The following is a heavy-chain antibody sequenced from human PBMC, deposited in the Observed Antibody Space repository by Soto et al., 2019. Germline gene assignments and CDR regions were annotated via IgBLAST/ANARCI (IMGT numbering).Heavy chain of an antibody. CDR3: ARVPQSDY. D-gene: IGHD4-4*01. CDR1: GRTFRRYE. V-gene: IGHV3-23*01. CDR2: ISGSGGST. J-gene: IGHJ4*02. Sequence: GGPLRISCPASGRTFRRYEMSCVRQAPGKGMEWVSAISGSGGSTYYADSVKGRFTISRDNSKNTLYLQMNSRRAEDTAVYYCARVPQSDYWGQGTLVTASS.